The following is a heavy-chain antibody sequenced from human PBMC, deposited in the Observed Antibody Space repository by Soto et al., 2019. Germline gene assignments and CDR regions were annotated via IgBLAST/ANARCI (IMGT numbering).Heavy chain of an antibody. V-gene: IGHV3-33*01. CDR3: ARDLVIYGMDV. CDR1: GFTFSSYG. Sequence: GGSLRLSCAASGFTFSSYGMHWVRQAPGKGLEWVAVIWYDGSNKYYADSVKGRFTISRDNSKNTLYLQMNSLRAEDTAVYYCARDLVIYGMDVWGQGTTVTVSS. J-gene: IGHJ6*02. CDR2: IWYDGSNK. D-gene: IGHD2-15*01.